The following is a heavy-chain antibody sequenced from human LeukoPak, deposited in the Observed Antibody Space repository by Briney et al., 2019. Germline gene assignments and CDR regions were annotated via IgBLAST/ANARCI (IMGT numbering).Heavy chain of an antibody. CDR1: GYTFTVYY. CDR2: INPNSGGT. J-gene: IGHJ4*02. CDR3: ARTRGGFMVRGVIPFGY. D-gene: IGHD3-10*01. V-gene: IGHV1-2*02. Sequence: GASVTVSCKASGYTFTVYYMHWVRQAPGQGLEWMGWINPNSGGTNYAQKFQGRVTMTRDTSISTAYMELSRLRSDDTAVYYCARTRGGFMVRGVIPFGYWGQGTLVTVSS.